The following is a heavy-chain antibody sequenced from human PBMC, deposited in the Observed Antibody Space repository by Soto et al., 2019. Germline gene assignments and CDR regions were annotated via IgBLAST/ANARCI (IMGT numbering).Heavy chain of an antibody. V-gene: IGHV3-15*01. CDR2: IKSKTDGGTT. CDR3: TTDPVYDILTGYYGSGAFDI. CDR1: GFTFSNAW. Sequence: PGGSLRLSCAASGFTFSNAWMSWVRQAPGKGLEWVGRIKSKTDGGTTDYAAPVKGRFTISRDDSKNTLYLQMNSLKTEDTAVYYCTTDPVYDILTGYYGSGAFDIWGQGTMVTVSS. J-gene: IGHJ3*02. D-gene: IGHD3-9*01.